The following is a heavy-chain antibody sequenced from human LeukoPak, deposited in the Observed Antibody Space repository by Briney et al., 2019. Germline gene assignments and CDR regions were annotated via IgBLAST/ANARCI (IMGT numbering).Heavy chain of an antibody. V-gene: IGHV3-30*04. Sequence: GGSLRLSCAASGFTFSSYAMHWVRQAPGKGLEWVAVISYDGSNKYYADSVKGRFTISRDNSKNTLYLQMNSLRAEDTAVYYCARAGMYSSGYDAFDIWGQGTMVTVSS. CDR3: ARAGMYSSGYDAFDI. J-gene: IGHJ3*02. CDR2: ISYDGSNK. D-gene: IGHD6-19*01. CDR1: GFTFSSYA.